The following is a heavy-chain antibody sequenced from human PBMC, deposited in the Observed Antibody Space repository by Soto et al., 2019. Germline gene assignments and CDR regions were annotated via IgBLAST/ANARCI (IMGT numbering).Heavy chain of an antibody. CDR2: ISGSGGST. CDR1: GFTFSSYA. CDR3: AKDRRLVRLVYYYGMDV. V-gene: IGHV3-23*01. J-gene: IGHJ6*02. D-gene: IGHD1-26*01. Sequence: GVSLRLSCAASGFTFSSYAMSWVRQAPGKGLEWVSAISGSGGSTYYADSVKGRFTISRDNSKNTLYLQMNSLRAEDTAVYYCAKDRRLVRLVYYYGMDVWGQGTTVTVSS.